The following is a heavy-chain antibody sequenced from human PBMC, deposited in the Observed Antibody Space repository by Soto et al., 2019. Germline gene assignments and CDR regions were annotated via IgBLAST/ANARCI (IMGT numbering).Heavy chain of an antibody. D-gene: IGHD3-3*01. CDR1: GFTFTTAW. CDR2: IKSKTDGGTP. CDR3: AKASDFWSGYKSN. J-gene: IGHJ4*02. V-gene: IGHV3-15*07. Sequence: GGSLRLSCAASGFTFTTAWINWVRQAPGKGLEWVGRIKSKTDGGTPDFAAPVRGRFAISRDDSKSMVYLQMNSLRAEDTAVYYCAKASDFWSGYKSNWGQGTLVTVSS.